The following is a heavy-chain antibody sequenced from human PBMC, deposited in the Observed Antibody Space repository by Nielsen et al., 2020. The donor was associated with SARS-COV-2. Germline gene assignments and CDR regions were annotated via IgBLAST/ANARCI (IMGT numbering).Heavy chain of an antibody. J-gene: IGHJ4*02. V-gene: IGHV3-11*04. CDR3: AKDMIVVVITTPDY. CDR2: ISSSGSTI. CDR1: GFTFSDYY. D-gene: IGHD3-22*01. Sequence: GESLKISCAASGFTFSDYYMSWIRQAPGKGLEWVSYISSSGSTIYYADSVKGRFTISRDNSKNTLYLQMNSLRAEDTAVYYCAKDMIVVVITTPDYWGQGTLVTVSS.